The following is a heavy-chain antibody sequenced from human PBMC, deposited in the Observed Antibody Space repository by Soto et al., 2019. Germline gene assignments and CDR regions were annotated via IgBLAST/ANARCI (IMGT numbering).Heavy chain of an antibody. CDR3: ARDGRYCTWSDCRGDAFDV. J-gene: IGHJ3*01. D-gene: IGHD2-8*01. CDR1: GFSFSSHW. CDR2: IKEDGSQK. Sequence: EVQLVESGGGLVQPGGSLRLSCAASGFSFSSHWMTWVRQTPGKGPEWVANIKEDGSQKYYVDSVKGRFTILRDNANNSLSLQMNSLRVEDTAVYYCARDGRYCTWSDCRGDAFDVWGQGTVVTVSS. V-gene: IGHV3-7*01.